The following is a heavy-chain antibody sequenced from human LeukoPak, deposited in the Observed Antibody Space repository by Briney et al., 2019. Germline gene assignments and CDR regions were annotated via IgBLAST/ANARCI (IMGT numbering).Heavy chain of an antibody. J-gene: IGHJ4*02. Sequence: GGSLRLSCAASGFTFSSYAMSWVPQAPGEGLEWVSAISGSGGSTYYADSVKGRFTISRDNSKNTLYLQMNSLRAEDTAVYYCAKGPRGDSSGYLFDYWGQGTLVTVSS. CDR3: AKGPRGDSSGYLFDY. CDR2: ISGSGGST. CDR1: GFTFSSYA. D-gene: IGHD3-22*01. V-gene: IGHV3-23*01.